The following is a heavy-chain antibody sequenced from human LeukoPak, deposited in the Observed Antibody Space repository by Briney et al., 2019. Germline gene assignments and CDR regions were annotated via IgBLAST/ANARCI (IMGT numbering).Heavy chain of an antibody. V-gene: IGHV1-46*01. Sequence: GASVKVSCKASGYTFTSYYMHWVRQAPGQGLEWMGIINPSGGSTSYAQKFQGRVTMTRDTSTSTVYMELSSLRSEDTAVYYCARDPGTIQAVAVADAFDIWGQGTMVTVSS. CDR1: GYTFTSYY. CDR2: INPSGGST. D-gene: IGHD6-19*01. CDR3: ARDPGTIQAVAVADAFDI. J-gene: IGHJ3*02.